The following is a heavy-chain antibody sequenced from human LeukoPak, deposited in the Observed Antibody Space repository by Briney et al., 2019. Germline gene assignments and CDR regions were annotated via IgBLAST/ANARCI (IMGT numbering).Heavy chain of an antibody. V-gene: IGHV4-34*01. CDR3: ASEGYCSSTSCSGGAFDI. CDR2: INHSGST. J-gene: IGHJ3*02. D-gene: IGHD2-2*01. Sequence: PSETLSLTCAVYGGSFSGYYWSWIRQPPGKGLEWIGEINHSGSTNYNPSLKSRVTISVDTSKNQFSLKLSSVTAADTAVYYCASEGYCSSTSCSGGAFDIWGQGTMVTVSS. CDR1: GGSFSGYY.